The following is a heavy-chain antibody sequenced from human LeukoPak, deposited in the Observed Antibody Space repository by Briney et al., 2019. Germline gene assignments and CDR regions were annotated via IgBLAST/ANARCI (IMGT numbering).Heavy chain of an antibody. Sequence: AGRSLRLSCAASGFTFSSYGMHWVRQAPGKGLEWVAVISYDGSNKYYADSVKGRFTISRDNSKNTLYLQMNSLRAEDTAVYYCAKNHGSGWYDCWGEGTLVTVSS. CDR2: ISYDGSNK. D-gene: IGHD6-19*01. CDR1: GFTFSSYG. V-gene: IGHV3-30*18. J-gene: IGHJ4*02. CDR3: AKNHGSGWYDC.